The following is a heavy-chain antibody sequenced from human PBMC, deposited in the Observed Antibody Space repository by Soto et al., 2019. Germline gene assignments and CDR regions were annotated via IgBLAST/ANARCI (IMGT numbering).Heavy chain of an antibody. CDR3: ARGFRFAVVVAATRGAFDI. V-gene: IGHV4-34*01. Sequence: QVQLQQWGAGLLKPSETLSLTCAVYGGSFSGYYWCWIRQPPGKGLEWIGEINHSGSTNYNPSLKSRVTISVDTSKIQFSLRLSSVTAAATAVYDWARGFRFAVVVAATRGAFDIGGQGTMVTVSS. CDR2: INHSGST. CDR1: GGSFSGYY. D-gene: IGHD2-15*01. J-gene: IGHJ3*02.